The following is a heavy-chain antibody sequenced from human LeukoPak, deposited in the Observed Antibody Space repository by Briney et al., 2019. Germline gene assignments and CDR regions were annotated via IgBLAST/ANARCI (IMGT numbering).Heavy chain of an antibody. Sequence: SETLSLTCTVSGGSISSYYWSWIRQPPGKGLEWIGYIYYSGSTNYNPSLKSRVTISVDTSKNQFSLKLSSVTAADTAVYYCARGPGDYDFWSGYYTHDAFDIWGQGTMVTVSS. CDR3: ARGPGDYDFWSGYYTHDAFDI. V-gene: IGHV4-59*12. CDR2: IYYSGST. D-gene: IGHD3-3*01. J-gene: IGHJ3*02. CDR1: GGSISSYY.